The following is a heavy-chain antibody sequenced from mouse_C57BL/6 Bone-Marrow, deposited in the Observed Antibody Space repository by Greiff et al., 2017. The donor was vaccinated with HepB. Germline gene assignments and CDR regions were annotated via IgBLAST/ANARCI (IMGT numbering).Heavy chain of an antibody. J-gene: IGHJ4*01. CDR3: ARWDYGLHYFDY. D-gene: IGHD1-1*01. V-gene: IGHV1-64*01. CDR1: GYTFTSYW. Sequence: VQLQQPGAELVKPGASVKLSCKASGYTFTSYWMHWVKQRPGQGLEWIGMIHPNSGSTNYNEKFKSKATLTVDKSSSTAYMQLSSLTSEDSAVYYCARWDYGLHYFDYWGQGTSVTVSS. CDR2: IHPNSGST.